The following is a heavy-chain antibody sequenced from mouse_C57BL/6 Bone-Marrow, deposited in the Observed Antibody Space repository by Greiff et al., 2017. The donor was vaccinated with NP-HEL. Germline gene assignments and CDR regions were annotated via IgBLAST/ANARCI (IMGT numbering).Heavy chain of an antibody. CDR1: GFAFSDFY. CDR3: ARDSSGPFAY. CDR2: SRPKADDYTT. V-gene: IGHV7-1*01. Sequence: EVQVVESGGGLVQSGRSLRLSCATSGFAFSDFYMEWVRQAPGKGLEWIAASRPKADDYTTEYSASVKGRFIVSRDTSQSILYLQMNALGAEVTSIYYCARDSSGPFAYWGQGTLVTVSA. J-gene: IGHJ3*01.